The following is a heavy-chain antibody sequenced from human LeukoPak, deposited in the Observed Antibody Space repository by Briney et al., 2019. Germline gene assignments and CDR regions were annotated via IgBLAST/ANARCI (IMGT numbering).Heavy chain of an antibody. D-gene: IGHD6-19*01. V-gene: IGHV5-51*01. CDR1: GYTFTNYS. CDR3: ARHRSVSSGKCYIDL. J-gene: IGHJ2*01. Sequence: GESLKISCTSSGYTFTNYSIGWVRQMPGKGLEWMGIIYPDDSDSRYSPSFQGQRTVSVDQFINTAYLQLSSPKASDTAMYYCARHRSVSSGKCYIDLWGRGPLVTVSS. CDR2: IYPDDSDS.